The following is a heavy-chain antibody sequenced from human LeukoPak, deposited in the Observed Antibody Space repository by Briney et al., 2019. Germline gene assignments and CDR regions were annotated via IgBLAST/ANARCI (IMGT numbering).Heavy chain of an antibody. J-gene: IGHJ4*02. V-gene: IGHV4-39*07. CDR3: ARVSGSSWYINFDY. Sequence: SETLSLTCTVSGGSISSSSYYWGWIRQPPGKGLEWIGSIYYSGSTYYNPSLKSRVTISVDTSKSQFSLKLSSVTAADTAVYYCARVSGSSWYINFDYWGQGTLVTVSS. CDR1: GGSISSSSYY. CDR2: IYYSGST. D-gene: IGHD6-13*01.